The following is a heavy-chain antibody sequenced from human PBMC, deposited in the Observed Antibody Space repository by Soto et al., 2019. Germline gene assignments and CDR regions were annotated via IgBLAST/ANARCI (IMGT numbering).Heavy chain of an antibody. CDR1: GFTFSSYG. CDR3: AKDIVRYTYGACDY. D-gene: IGHD5-18*01. CDR2: ISYDGSNT. Sequence: QVQLVESGGAVVQPGRSLRLSCAASGFTFSSYGMYWVRQTPGKGLEWVAAISYDGSNTYHADSVKGRFTISRDNARNTLFLQMNSLRAEDTAVYYCAKDIVRYTYGACDYCGQGALVTVSS. V-gene: IGHV3-30*18. J-gene: IGHJ4*02.